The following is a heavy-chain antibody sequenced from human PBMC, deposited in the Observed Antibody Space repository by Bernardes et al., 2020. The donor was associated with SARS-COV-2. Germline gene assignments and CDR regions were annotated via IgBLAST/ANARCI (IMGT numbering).Heavy chain of an antibody. CDR3: ARDRDRGVVGEGFHY. CDR1: GDSISNYY. V-gene: IGHV4-59*01. CDR2: IYYSGRI. J-gene: IGHJ4*02. D-gene: IGHD3-22*01. Sequence: SETLSLTCTVSGDSISNYYWSWIRQPPGKGLEWIGYIYYSGRISYNPSLKSRVTMSVDTSKNQFSLKLSSVTAADTAVYYCARDRDRGVVGEGFHYWGQGTLVTVSS.